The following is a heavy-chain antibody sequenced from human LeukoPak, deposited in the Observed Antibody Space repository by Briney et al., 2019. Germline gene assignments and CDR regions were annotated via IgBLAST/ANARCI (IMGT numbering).Heavy chain of an antibody. CDR1: GFTFSTNS. V-gene: IGHV3-48*04. CDR3: AKAQLWFGEYMDV. D-gene: IGHD3-10*01. CDR2: ISSTGGTI. Sequence: PGGSLRLSCAASGFTFSTNSMNWVRQAPGKGLEWVSYISSTGGTIYYADSMKGRFTISRDNAKNTLYLQMNSLRAEDTAVYYCAKAQLWFGEYMDVWGKGTTVTVSS. J-gene: IGHJ6*03.